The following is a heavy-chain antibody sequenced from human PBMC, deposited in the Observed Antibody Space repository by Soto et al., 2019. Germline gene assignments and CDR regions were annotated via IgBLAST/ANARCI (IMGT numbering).Heavy chain of an antibody. V-gene: IGHV3-21*01. CDR1: GLAFSSYS. D-gene: IGHD6-19*01. Sequence: LSCSASGLAFSSYSRDWVRQAPGKGLEWVSSISRSSSYIYYADSVKGRFTISRDNAKNSLYLQMNSLRAEDTAVYYCARDPFGYSSGWYWFDPWSQGNLVNASA. CDR3: ARDPFGYSSGWYWFDP. CDR2: ISRSSSYI. J-gene: IGHJ5*02.